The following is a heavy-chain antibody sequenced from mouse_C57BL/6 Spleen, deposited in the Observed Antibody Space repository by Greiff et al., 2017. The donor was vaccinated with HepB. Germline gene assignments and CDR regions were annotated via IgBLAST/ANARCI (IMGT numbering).Heavy chain of an antibody. D-gene: IGHD2-4*01. Sequence: QVQLQQPGAELVRPGSSVKLSCKASGYTFTSYWMDWVKQRPGQGLEWIGNIYPSDSETHYNQKFKDKATLTVDKSSSTAYMQLSSLTSEDSAVYYCARDYHFDYWGQGTTLTVSS. V-gene: IGHV1-61*01. J-gene: IGHJ2*01. CDR1: GYTFTSYW. CDR3: ARDYHFDY. CDR2: IYPSDSET.